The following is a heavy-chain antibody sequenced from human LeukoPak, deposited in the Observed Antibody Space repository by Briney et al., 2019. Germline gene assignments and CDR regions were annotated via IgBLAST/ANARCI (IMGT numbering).Heavy chain of an antibody. Sequence: GASVKVSCKASGYTFTSYGISWVRQAPGQGLEWMGGIIPIFGTANYAQKFQGRVTITADKSTSTAYMELSSLRSEDTAVYYCASPPTYYDSSGYYPFNYWGQGTLVTVSS. CDR2: IIPIFGTA. CDR1: GYTFTSYG. J-gene: IGHJ4*02. CDR3: ASPPTYYDSSGYYPFNY. V-gene: IGHV1-69*06. D-gene: IGHD3-22*01.